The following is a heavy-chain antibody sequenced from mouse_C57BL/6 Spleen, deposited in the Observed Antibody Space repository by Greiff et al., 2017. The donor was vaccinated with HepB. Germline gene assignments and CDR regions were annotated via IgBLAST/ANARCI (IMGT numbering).Heavy chain of an antibody. CDR2: INPGSGGT. J-gene: IGHJ1*03. D-gene: IGHD1-1*01. Sequence: VQLQQSGAELVRPGTSVKVSCKASGYAFTNYLIEWVKQRPGQGLEWIGVINPGSGGTNYNEKFKGKATLTADKSSSTAYMQLSSLTSADSAVYFCAAYGSGYFDVWGTGTTVTVAS. V-gene: IGHV1-54*01. CDR1: GYAFTNYL. CDR3: AAYGSGYFDV.